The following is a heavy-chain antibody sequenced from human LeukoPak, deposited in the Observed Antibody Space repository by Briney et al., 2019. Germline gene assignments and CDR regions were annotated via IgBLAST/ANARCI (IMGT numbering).Heavy chain of an antibody. D-gene: IGHD6-13*01. CDR2: ISGSGGTT. J-gene: IGHJ3*02. Sequence: GGSLRLSCAASGFTFSSYAMSWVRQAPGKGLEWVSVISGSGGTTYYADSVKGRFTISRDNSKNTLYLQMNSLRAEDTAVYYCAKDLRPRIAAAGLDAFDIWGQGTMVTVSS. V-gene: IGHV3-23*01. CDR1: GFTFSSYA. CDR3: AKDLRPRIAAAGLDAFDI.